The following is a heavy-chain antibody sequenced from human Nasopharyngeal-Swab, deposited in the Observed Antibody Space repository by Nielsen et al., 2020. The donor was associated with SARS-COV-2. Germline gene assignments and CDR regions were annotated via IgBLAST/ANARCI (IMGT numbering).Heavy chain of an antibody. CDR2: INHSGST. J-gene: IGHJ5*02. CDR3: ARGLPGIADSPSWFDP. D-gene: IGHD6-13*01. Sequence: SETLSLTCAVYGGSFSGYYWSWIRQPPGKGLEWIGEINHSGSTNYNPSLKSRVTISVDTSKNQFSLKLSSVTAADTAVYYCARGLPGIADSPSWFDPWGQGTLVTVSS. CDR1: GGSFSGYY. V-gene: IGHV4-34*01.